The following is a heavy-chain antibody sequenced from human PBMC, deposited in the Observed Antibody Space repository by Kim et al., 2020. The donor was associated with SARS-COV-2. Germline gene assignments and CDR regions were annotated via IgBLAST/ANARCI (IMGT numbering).Heavy chain of an antibody. J-gene: IGHJ4*02. CDR2: ST. D-gene: IGHD7-27*01. Sequence: STNYNPSLKSRVTISVNTSKNPFSLKRSSVTAADTAVYYCARGNWGYFDYWGQGTLVTVSS. CDR3: ARGNWGYFDY. V-gene: IGHV4-34*01.